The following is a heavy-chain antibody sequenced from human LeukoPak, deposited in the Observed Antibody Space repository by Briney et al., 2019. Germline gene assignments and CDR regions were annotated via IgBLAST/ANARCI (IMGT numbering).Heavy chain of an antibody. CDR1: GGSISIGGYS. CDR3: ARGVSVGADNWFDP. Sequence: SETLSLTCVVSGGSISIGGYSWSWLRQPPGRGLEGIGYIYHSGSTYYNPSLKRRVTISVDRAKNQFSLRLSSVTAADTAVYYCARGVSVGADNWFDPWGQGTLVTVSS. D-gene: IGHD3-16*01. V-gene: IGHV4-30-2*01. CDR2: IYHSGST. J-gene: IGHJ5*02.